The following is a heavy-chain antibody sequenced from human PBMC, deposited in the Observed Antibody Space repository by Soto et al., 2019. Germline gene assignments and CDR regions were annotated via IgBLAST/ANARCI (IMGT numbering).Heavy chain of an antibody. CDR1: RVSMNIGSHS. Sequence: LSLTCSGSRVSMNIGSHSWNRIRQSTEKGLERIGLGYYSGAPYYNPALNARCTISVDRAKRQVSRQLRSVTAADTAVYFSARGLFGYDDGIYPSLDNWFDPWSQGTLVTVSS. D-gene: IGHD3-16*01. V-gene: IGHV4-30-2*06. CDR2: GYYSGAP. CDR3: ARGLFGYDDGIYPSLDNWFDP. J-gene: IGHJ5*02.